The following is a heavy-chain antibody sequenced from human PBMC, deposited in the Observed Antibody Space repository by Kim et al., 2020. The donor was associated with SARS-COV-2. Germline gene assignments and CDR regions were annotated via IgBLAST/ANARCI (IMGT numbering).Heavy chain of an antibody. CDR3: AKDRYDSSGFDY. V-gene: IGHV3-23*01. D-gene: IGHD3-22*01. Sequence: YHADSERGRFTISGDNSKTTLYLQMNSLRAEDTAVYYCAKDRYDSSGFDYWGQGTMVTVSS. J-gene: IGHJ4*02.